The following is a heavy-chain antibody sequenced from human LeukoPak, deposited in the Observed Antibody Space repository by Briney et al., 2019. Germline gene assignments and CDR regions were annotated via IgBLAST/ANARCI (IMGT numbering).Heavy chain of an antibody. CDR1: GGSISSGGYY. V-gene: IGHV4-30-2*01. Sequence: SQTVSLTCTVSGGSISSGGYYWSWIRQPPGKGLEWIGYIYHSGSTYYNPSLKSRVTISVDRSKNQFSLKLSSVTAADTAVYYCARDGYCSSTSCGAFDIWGQGTMVTVSS. D-gene: IGHD2-2*03. CDR3: ARDGYCSSTSCGAFDI. J-gene: IGHJ3*02. CDR2: IYHSGST.